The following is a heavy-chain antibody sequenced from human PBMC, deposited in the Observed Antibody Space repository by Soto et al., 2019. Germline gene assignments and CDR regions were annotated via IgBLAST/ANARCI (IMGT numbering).Heavy chain of an antibody. CDR3: AGGMVRGVVFDY. CDR1: GYSISSGYY. CDR2: IYHSGST. V-gene: IGHV4-38-2*01. D-gene: IGHD3-10*01. Sequence: KPSETLSLTCAVSGYSISSGYYWGWIRQPPGKGLEWIGSIYHSGSTYYNPSLKSRVTISVDTSKNQFSLKLSSVTAADTAVYYCAGGMVRGVVFDYWGQGTLVTVSS. J-gene: IGHJ4*02.